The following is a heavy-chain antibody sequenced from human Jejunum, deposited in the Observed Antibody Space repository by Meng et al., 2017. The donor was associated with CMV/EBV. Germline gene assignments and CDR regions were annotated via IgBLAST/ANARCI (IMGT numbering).Heavy chain of an antibody. V-gene: IGHV3-7*01. CDR2: IKQDGSEA. CDR1: GFIFRSYW. J-gene: IGHJ4*02. D-gene: IGHD3-10*01. CDR3: SGVSGMAY. Sequence: SFSASGFIFRSYWMNWVRQAPGKGLEWVANIKQDGSEAYYVDSVKGRFTISRDNAKNSLYLQMNSLRDEDTAVYYCSGVSGMAYWGQGTRVTVSS.